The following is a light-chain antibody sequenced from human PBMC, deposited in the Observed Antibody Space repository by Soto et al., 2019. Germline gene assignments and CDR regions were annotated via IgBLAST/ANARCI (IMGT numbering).Light chain of an antibody. CDR3: LQSGT. CDR2: SAS. CDR1: QSVSSSY. J-gene: IGKJ1*01. V-gene: IGKV3-20*01. Sequence: EIVLTQSPGTLSLSPGERATLSCRASQSVSSSYLGWYQQKPGQAPRLLIYSASSRARGIPDRFSGSGSGTDFTLTISRLEPEDFAVYYCLQSGTFDQGTTVEVK.